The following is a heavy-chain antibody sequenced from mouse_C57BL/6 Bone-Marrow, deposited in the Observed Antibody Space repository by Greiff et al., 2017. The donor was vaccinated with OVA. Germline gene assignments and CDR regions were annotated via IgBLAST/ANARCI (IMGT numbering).Heavy chain of an antibody. CDR3: TYGNPYYFDY. J-gene: IGHJ2*01. Sequence: VQLQQSGAELVRPGASVKLSCTASGFNIKDDYMHWVKQRPEQGLEWIGWIDPENGDTEYASKFQGKATITADTSSNTAYLQLSSLTSEDTAVDYCTYGNPYYFDYWGQGTTLTVSS. CDR1: GFNIKDDY. D-gene: IGHD2-1*01. CDR2: IDPENGDT. V-gene: IGHV14-4*01.